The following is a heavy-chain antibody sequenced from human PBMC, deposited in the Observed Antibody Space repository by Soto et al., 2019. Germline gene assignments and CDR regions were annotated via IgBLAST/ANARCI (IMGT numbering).Heavy chain of an antibody. V-gene: IGHV3-15*01. CDR1: GFTFSNAW. CDR3: TTPVWFDRVITDY. Sequence: EVQLVESGGGLVKPGGSLRLSCAASGFTFSNAWMSWVRQAPGKGLEWVGRIKSKTDGGTTDYAAPVKGRFTISRDDSKNTLYLQMNSLKTEDTAVYYCTTPVWFDRVITDYWGQGTLVTVSS. J-gene: IGHJ4*02. CDR2: IKSKTDGGTT. D-gene: IGHD3-10*01.